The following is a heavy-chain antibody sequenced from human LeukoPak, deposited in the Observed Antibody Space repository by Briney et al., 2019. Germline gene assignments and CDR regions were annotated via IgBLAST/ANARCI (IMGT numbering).Heavy chain of an antibody. Sequence: PGGSLRLSCAASGFTFSDYYMTWIRQAPGQGLERISYVSGSDENKYYAGSVRGRFAISRDNAEKSLFLQMSNVRAEDTAVYYCARAGLGGHYIDYWGQGTLVTVSS. CDR2: VSGSDENK. D-gene: IGHD2-15*01. CDR3: ARAGLGGHYIDY. J-gene: IGHJ4*02. V-gene: IGHV3-11*01. CDR1: GFTFSDYY.